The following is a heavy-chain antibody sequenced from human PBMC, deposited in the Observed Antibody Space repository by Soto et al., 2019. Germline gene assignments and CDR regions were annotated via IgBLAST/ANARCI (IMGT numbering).Heavy chain of an antibody. V-gene: IGHV4-31*03. CDR1: GASISSRTDY. CDR2: VYDSETT. Sequence: QVQLQESGPGLVKPSQTLSLTCTVSGASISSRTDYWTWVRQHPGEGLEWIGYVYDSETTHYNPSLRSRISISVDTSKNHFSLNMMSVTAADTAVYFCARSSVGFGDLKSWGQGTLVVVSS. CDR3: ARSSVGFGDLKS. J-gene: IGHJ4*02. D-gene: IGHD3-10*01.